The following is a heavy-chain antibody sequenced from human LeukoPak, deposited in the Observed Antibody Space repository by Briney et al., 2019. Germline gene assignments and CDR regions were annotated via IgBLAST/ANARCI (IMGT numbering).Heavy chain of an antibody. D-gene: IGHD6-6*01. CDR1: GFTLSSYS. Sequence: PGGSLRLSCVASGFTLSSYSINWVRQAPGKGLEWVSAISSDSKYIYYADSVKGRFTTSRDNAKSLVYLQMNSLRAEDTAVYYCAREPPREAPNLFVYWGQGTLVTVSS. V-gene: IGHV3-21*06. CDR3: AREPPREAPNLFVY. J-gene: IGHJ4*02. CDR2: ISSDSKYI.